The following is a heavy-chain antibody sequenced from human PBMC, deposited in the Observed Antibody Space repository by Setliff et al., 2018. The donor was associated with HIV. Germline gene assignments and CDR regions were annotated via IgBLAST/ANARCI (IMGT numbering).Heavy chain of an antibody. CDR1: GFTFSTYA. D-gene: IGHD2-15*01. J-gene: IGHJ4*02. Sequence: GSLRLSCAASGFTFSTYAMSWVRQTSGKGLEWVAYVSRDSNNIYYADSVKGRFTISRDNARNSLYLQMSSLTAEDTGLYYCAKERWGPPVEFRGQGTLVTVSS. CDR2: VSRDSNNI. CDR3: AKERWGPPVEF. V-gene: IGHV3-48*01.